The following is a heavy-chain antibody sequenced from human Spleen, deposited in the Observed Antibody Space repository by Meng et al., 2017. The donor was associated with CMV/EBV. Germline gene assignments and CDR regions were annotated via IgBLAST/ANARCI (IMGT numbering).Heavy chain of an antibody. CDR2: IYWNDDK. CDR1: GFSLSTTGVG. Sequence: SGPTLVKPTQTLTLTCTFSGFSLSTTGVGVGWFRQRPGKALEWLAHIYWNDDKRYSPSLKSRLTVMKDTSKNRVVLTMTSMDPVDTATYYCGHMGTYHDFWTGYYPNWFDPWGQGTLVTVSS. J-gene: IGHJ5*02. CDR3: GHMGTYHDFWTGYYPNWFDP. V-gene: IGHV2-5*01. D-gene: IGHD3-3*01.